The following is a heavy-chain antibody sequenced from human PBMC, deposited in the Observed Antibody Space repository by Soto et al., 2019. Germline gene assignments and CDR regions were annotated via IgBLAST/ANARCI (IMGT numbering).Heavy chain of an antibody. Sequence: QVQLQESGPGLVKPSQTLSLTCTVSGASISSGDYYWSWIRQPPGKGLEWIGYIYYSGSTYYNPSLKSRVTISVDTSKNQFSLKLSSVTAADTAVYYCARYEVITTNYFDYWGQGTLVTVSS. CDR2: IYYSGST. J-gene: IGHJ4*02. CDR3: ARYEVITTNYFDY. D-gene: IGHD3-22*01. CDR1: GASISSGDYY. V-gene: IGHV4-30-4*01.